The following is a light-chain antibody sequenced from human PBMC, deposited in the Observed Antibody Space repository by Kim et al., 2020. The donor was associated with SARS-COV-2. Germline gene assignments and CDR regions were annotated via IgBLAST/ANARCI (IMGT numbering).Light chain of an antibody. CDR3: LLFHGGAHV. CDR1: TGAVTCDYQ. Sequence: PGGVVTLGCASGTGAVTCDYQPNWFQQKPGQAPRALIYQTNMKHSWTPARFSGSVLGDKAALTLSDVQPEDEAEYYCLLFHGGAHVFGAGTKVTVL. V-gene: IGLV7-43*01. J-gene: IGLJ1*01. CDR2: QTN.